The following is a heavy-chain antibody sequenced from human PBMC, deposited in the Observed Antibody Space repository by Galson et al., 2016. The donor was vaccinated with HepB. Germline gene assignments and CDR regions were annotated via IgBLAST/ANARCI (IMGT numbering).Heavy chain of an antibody. CDR2: ISHSGSA. V-gene: IGHV4-31*03. J-gene: IGHJ5*01. Sequence: TLSLTCTVSGGSISSSSYYWSWIRQPPGKGLEWIGYISHSGSAYYNLSLMNRLTISVDTSKNQFSLKLTSVTAADTAMYYCATSWYYDSWSGHSHEGWFDYWGQGALVTVSS. CDR1: GGSISSSSYY. CDR3: ATSWYYDSWSGHSHEGWFDY. D-gene: IGHD3-3*01.